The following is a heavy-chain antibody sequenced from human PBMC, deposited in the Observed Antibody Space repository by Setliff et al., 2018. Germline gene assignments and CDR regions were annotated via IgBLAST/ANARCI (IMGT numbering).Heavy chain of an antibody. CDR3: ARGPYGSGSLLDY. CDR2: LNWNGRNT. Sequence: GGSLRLSCAASGFTFDDYGMSWVRQVPGKGLEWVSSLNWNGRNTAYADSVKGRFTISRDNAGHSVYLQMNSLTGDDTAMYYCARGPYGSGSLLDYWGQGSLVTVSS. D-gene: IGHD3-10*01. V-gene: IGHV3-20*04. CDR1: GFTFDDYG. J-gene: IGHJ4*02.